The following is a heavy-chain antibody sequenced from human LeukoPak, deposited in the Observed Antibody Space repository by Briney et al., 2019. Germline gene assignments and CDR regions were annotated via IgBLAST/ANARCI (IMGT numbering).Heavy chain of an antibody. D-gene: IGHD5-18*01. CDR2: ISGSGGGT. CDR3: AKDVAAMAELYFDS. CDR1: GFTFNFYA. Sequence: GSLRLSCAASGFTFNFYAMSWVRQAPGKGLEWVSGISGSGGGTYYADSVKGRFTISRDSSRNTLYLQMNSLRAEDTAVYYCAKDVAAMAELYFDSWGQGTLVTVSS. V-gene: IGHV3-23*01. J-gene: IGHJ4*02.